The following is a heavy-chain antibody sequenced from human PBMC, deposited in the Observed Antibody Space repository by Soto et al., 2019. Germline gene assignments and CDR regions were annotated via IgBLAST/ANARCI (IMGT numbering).Heavy chain of an antibody. CDR1: GGSVDSSY. J-gene: IGHJ5*02. D-gene: IGHD1-20*01. V-gene: IGHV4-4*07. Sequence: SEILSLTCSVSGGSVDSSYWTWIRQPAGKGLEWIGRIFSSGTTNYNPSLKSRLTLSVDTSKNMISLKLISVTAADTATYYCARELVSYNSNWFDPWGRGTVVTVAS. CDR2: IFSSGTT. CDR3: ARELVSYNSNWFDP.